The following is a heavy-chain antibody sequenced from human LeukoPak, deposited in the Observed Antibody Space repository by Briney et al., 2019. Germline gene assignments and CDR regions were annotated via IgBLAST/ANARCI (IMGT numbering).Heavy chain of an antibody. Sequence: GRSLRLSCAASGFTFDDYAMPWVRQAPGKGLEWVSGISWNSGSIAYADSVKGRFTISRDNAKISLYLKMNSLRAEDTALYYCAKDTGPYYYDSSGYYSAYFQHWGQGTLVTVSS. CDR1: GFTFDDYA. CDR2: ISWNSGSI. CDR3: AKDTGPYYYDSSGYYSAYFQH. D-gene: IGHD3-22*01. V-gene: IGHV3-9*01. J-gene: IGHJ1*01.